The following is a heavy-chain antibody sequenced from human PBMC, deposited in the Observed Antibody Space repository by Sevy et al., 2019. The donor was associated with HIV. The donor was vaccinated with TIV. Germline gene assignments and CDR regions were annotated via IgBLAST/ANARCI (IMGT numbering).Heavy chain of an antibody. CDR2: IYPGDSYS. CDR1: GYSFTNYW. Sequence: GESLKISCKASGYSFTNYWIAWVRQMPGKGLEWVGIIYPGDSYSRYSPSFQGQVTISGDKSISTAYLQWSSLKASDSAMYYCARVTDHVTDVWGQRTTVTVSS. J-gene: IGHJ6*02. V-gene: IGHV5-51*01. CDR3: ARVTDHVTDV. D-gene: IGHD2-21*02.